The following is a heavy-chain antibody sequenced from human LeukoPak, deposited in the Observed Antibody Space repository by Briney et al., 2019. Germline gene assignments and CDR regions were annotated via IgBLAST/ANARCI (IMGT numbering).Heavy chain of an antibody. Sequence: SCKASGFTFTSSAVHWVRQAPGKGLEWVAFIRYDGSNKYYADSVKGRFTISRDNSKNTLYLQMNSLRAEDTAVYYCARSGDNFDYWGQGTLVTVSS. J-gene: IGHJ4*02. CDR2: IRYDGSNK. D-gene: IGHD7-27*01. CDR1: GFTFTSSA. CDR3: ARSGDNFDY. V-gene: IGHV3-30*02.